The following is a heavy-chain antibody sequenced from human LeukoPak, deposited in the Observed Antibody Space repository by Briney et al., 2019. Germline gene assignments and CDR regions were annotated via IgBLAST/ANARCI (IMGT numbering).Heavy chain of an antibody. CDR1: GFTFSSYG. D-gene: IGHD1-26*01. J-gene: IGHJ4*02. V-gene: IGHV3-30*02. CDR3: ARAKWELLTPLDY. Sequence: PGGSLRLSCAASGFTFSSYGMHWVRQAPGKGLEWVAFIRYDGSNKYYADSVKGRFTISRDNSKNTLYLQMNSLRAEDTAVYYCARAKWELLTPLDYWGQGTLVTVSS. CDR2: IRYDGSNK.